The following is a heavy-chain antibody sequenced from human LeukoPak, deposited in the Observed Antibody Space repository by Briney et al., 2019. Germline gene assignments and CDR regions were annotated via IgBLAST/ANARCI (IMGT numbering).Heavy chain of an antibody. CDR1: GYTFTSYG. V-gene: IGHV1-18*01. D-gene: IGHD6-6*01. CDR2: ISGYNGNT. J-gene: IGHJ4*02. CDR3: ARRTYSSSSSIFDY. Sequence: RVASVKVSCKASGYTFTSYGISWVRQAPGQGLEWMGWISGYNGNTNYAQKLQGRVAMTTDTSTSTAYMDLRSLRSDDTAVYYCARRTYSSSSSIFDYWGQGTLVTVSS.